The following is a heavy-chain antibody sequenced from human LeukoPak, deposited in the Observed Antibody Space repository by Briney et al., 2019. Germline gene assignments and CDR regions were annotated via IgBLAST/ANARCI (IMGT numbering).Heavy chain of an antibody. CDR1: GIVFSNTA. J-gene: IGHJ3*02. Sequence: GGSLRLSCAASGIVFSNTAMNWARQSPGKGLEWVSVIYSGGSTYYADSVKGRFTISRDNSKNTLYLQMNSLRAEDTAVYYCARESSSRDAFDIWGQGTMVTVSS. CDR2: IYSGGST. V-gene: IGHV3-66*02. CDR3: ARESSSRDAFDI. D-gene: IGHD6-6*01.